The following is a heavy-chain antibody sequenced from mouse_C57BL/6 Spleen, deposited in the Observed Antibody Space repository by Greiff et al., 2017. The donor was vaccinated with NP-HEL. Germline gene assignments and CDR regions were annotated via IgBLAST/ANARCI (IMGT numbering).Heavy chain of an antibody. Sequence: QVQLQQPGAELVRPGSSVKLSCKASGYTFTSYWMHWVKQRPIQGLEWIGNIDPSDSETHYNQKFKDKATLTVDKSSSTAYMQLRSLTSEDSAVYYCASAVITTPRRYYYAMDYWGQGTSVTVSS. D-gene: IGHD1-1*01. CDR1: GYTFTSYW. J-gene: IGHJ4*01. V-gene: IGHV1-52*01. CDR3: ASAVITTPRRYYYAMDY. CDR2: IDPSDSET.